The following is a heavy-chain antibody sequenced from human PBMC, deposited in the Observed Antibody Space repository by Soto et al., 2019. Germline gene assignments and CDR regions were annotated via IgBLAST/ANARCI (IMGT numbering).Heavy chain of an antibody. CDR2: ISGSGGRT. D-gene: IGHD2-21*01. CDR1: GVTFSNYG. V-gene: IGHV3-23*01. J-gene: IGHJ4*02. Sequence: EVQLLESGGGLIQPGGSLRLSCEASGVTFSNYGMTWVRLAPGKGLEWVSTISGSGGRTFYADPVKGRFTISRDNSKNTLYLQMKSLRAEDTDVYYCAKEMIASTLADFFDYWGQGTLVTVSS. CDR3: AKEMIASTLADFFDY.